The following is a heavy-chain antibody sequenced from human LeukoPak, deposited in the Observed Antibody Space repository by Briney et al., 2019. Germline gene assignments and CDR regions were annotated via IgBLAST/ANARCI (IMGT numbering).Heavy chain of an antibody. D-gene: IGHD3-22*01. CDR1: GLTFSTYD. Sequence: PGGSLRLSCAASGLTFSTYDMTWVRQAPGKGLEWVSTISYSGVTTPSAASVKAHFTFSRNNSKNPLYLKMTGLRAENTAFYYLAKRGVEYYDCSGTAALWGQGTLVSVSS. CDR3: AKRGVEYYDCSGTAAL. CDR2: ISYSGVTT. J-gene: IGHJ4*02. V-gene: IGHV3-23*01.